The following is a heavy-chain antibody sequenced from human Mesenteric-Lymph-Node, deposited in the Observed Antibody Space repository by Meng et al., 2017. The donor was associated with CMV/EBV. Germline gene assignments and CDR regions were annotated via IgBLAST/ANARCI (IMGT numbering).Heavy chain of an antibody. V-gene: IGHV4-4*02. CDR2: IYRNGAA. Sequence: CAVSGGSISITNWWTWVRQSPGERLEWIGRIYRNGAAHYSPSLESRISISMDKSKNQFSLKLTSVTAADTALYYCATYNYGYVPFDYWGQGALVTVSS. CDR1: GGSISITNW. D-gene: IGHD3-16*01. CDR3: ATYNYGYVPFDY. J-gene: IGHJ4*02.